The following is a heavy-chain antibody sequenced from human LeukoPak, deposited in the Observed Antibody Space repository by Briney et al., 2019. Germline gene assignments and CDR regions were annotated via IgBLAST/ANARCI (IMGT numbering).Heavy chain of an antibody. D-gene: IGHD3-22*01. J-gene: IGHJ4*02. CDR2: IYSGGST. CDR1: GFTVSSNY. Sequence: GGSLRLSCAASGFTVSSNYMSWVRQAPGEGLEWVSVIYSGGSTYYADSVKGRFTISRDNSKNTLYLQMNSLRAEDTAVYYCARAHYYDSSGYYYSSYYFDYWGQGTLVTVSS. CDR3: ARAHYYDSSGYYYSSYYFDY. V-gene: IGHV3-53*01.